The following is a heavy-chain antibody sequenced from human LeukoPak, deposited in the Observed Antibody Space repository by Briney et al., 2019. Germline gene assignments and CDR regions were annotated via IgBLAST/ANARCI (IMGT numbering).Heavy chain of an antibody. Sequence: ASVKVSCKASGGTFSSYAISWVRQAPGQGLEWIGRIIPIFGTANYAQKFQGRVTITTDESTSTAYMELSSLRSEDTAVYYCARGSLGLYSYDSSGYVHFDYWGQGTLVTVSS. D-gene: IGHD3-22*01. CDR2: IIPIFGTA. CDR1: GGTFSSYA. CDR3: ARGSLGLYSYDSSGYVHFDY. J-gene: IGHJ4*02. V-gene: IGHV1-69*05.